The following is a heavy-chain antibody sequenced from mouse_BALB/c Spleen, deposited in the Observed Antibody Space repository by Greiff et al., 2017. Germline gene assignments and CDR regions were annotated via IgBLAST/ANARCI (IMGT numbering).Heavy chain of an antibody. V-gene: IGHV2-6-7*01. CDR3: ARVTLRPYYFDY. D-gene: IGHD1-2*01. CDR2: IWGDGST. J-gene: IGHJ2*01. CDR1: GFSLTGYG. Sequence: QVQLKESGPGLVAPSQSLSITCTVSGFSLTGYGVNWVRQPPGKGLEWLGMIWGDGSTDYNSALKSRLSISKDNSKSQVFLKMNSLQTDDTAMYYCARVTLRPYYFDYWGQGTTLTVSS.